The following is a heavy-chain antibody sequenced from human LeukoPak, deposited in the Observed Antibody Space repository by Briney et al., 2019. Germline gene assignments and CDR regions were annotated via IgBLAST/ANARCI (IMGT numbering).Heavy chain of an antibody. CDR3: AKGDGSGTYYTRPSDY. Sequence: GGSLRLSCAASGFTFSSYAMSWVRQAPGKGLEWVSGISGSAINTYYADSVKGRFTISRDNSQNTLYLQMSSLRAEDSAVYYCAKGDGSGTYYTRPSDYWGQGTLVTVSS. J-gene: IGHJ4*02. V-gene: IGHV3-23*01. CDR1: GFTFSSYA. D-gene: IGHD3-10*01. CDR2: ISGSAINT.